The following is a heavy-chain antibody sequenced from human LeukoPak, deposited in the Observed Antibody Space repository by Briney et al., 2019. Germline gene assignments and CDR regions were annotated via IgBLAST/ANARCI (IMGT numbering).Heavy chain of an antibody. J-gene: IGHJ2*01. CDR1: GGSMSDYY. Sequence: SETLSLTSTVSGGSMSDYYWSWIRQPAGKGLEWIGRFYSSGSTNYNPSLKSRVTLSVDISKNQFSLNLSSVTAADTAVYYCARLGTLQWLVIRDYWYFDLWGRGTLVTVSS. CDR3: ARLGTLQWLVIRDYWYFDL. D-gene: IGHD6-19*01. CDR2: FYSSGST. V-gene: IGHV4-4*07.